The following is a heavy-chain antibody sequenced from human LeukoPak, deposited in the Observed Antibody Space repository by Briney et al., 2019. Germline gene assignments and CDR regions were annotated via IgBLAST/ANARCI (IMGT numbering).Heavy chain of an antibody. D-gene: IGHD2-21*01. CDR3: ARGLLLPKSVFPH. V-gene: IGHV1-8*01. CDR1: GYTFTSYD. CDR2: MNPNSGHT. J-gene: IGHJ4*02. Sequence: ASVKVSCKASGYTFTSYDINWVRQATGQGLEWMGWMNPNSGHTGYAQKFQGRVTMTRNTSISTAYMELSSLRSEDTAVYYCARGLLLPKSVFPHWGQGTLVTVSS.